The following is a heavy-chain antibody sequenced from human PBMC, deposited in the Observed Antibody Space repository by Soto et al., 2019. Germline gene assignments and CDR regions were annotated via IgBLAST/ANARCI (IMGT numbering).Heavy chain of an antibody. CDR1: GFSLSNSGVG. CDR2: IYGDNDK. CDR3: AHCSLHDYGDYDPGTSLVFDS. V-gene: IGHV2-5*02. D-gene: IGHD4-17*01. Sequence: QITLKESGPSPVKPTQTLTVTCTFSGFSLSNSGVGVAWIRQPPGKALEWLALIYGDNDKRYSPSLKTSLTITKDTSKNQVVLTMTNMDPVDTATYYCAHCSLHDYGDYDPGTSLVFDSWGQGTLVTVSS. J-gene: IGHJ4*02.